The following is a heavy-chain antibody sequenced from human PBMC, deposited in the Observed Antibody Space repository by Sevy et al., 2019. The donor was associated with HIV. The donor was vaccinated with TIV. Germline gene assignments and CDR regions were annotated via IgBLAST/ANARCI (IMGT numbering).Heavy chain of an antibody. D-gene: IGHD2-21*02. Sequence: GGSLRLSCADSGFTFIDYAMNWVRQAPGKGLEWVAVITDDGSKKYYADSVNGRFTISRDNSKNTLYLQMNSLRADDTAVYYCARGRVTSHYFDYWGQGTLVTVSS. V-gene: IGHV3-30*04. J-gene: IGHJ4*02. CDR2: ITDDGSKK. CDR3: ARGRVTSHYFDY. CDR1: GFTFIDYA.